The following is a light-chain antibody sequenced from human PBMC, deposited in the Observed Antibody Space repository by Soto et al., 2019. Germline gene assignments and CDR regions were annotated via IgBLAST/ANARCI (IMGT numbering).Light chain of an antibody. Sequence: ENVLTQSPGTLSFSPGEKNTPSSRASPSVSSSYLAWYQQKPGQAPRLLIYGASSRATGIPDRFSGSGSGTDFTLTISRLEPEDFAVYYCQQYGSSPALTFGGGTKVDIK. CDR2: GAS. J-gene: IGKJ4*01. CDR3: QQYGSSPALT. V-gene: IGKV3-20*01. CDR1: PSVSSSY.